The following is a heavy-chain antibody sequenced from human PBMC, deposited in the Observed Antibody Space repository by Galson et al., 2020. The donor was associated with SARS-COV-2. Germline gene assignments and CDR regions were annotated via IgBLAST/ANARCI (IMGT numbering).Heavy chain of an antibody. J-gene: IGHJ5*02. D-gene: IGHD2-2*02. CDR3: ARDSESAAIFGIRRTNWFDP. Sequence: SETLSLTCTVSGGSISSSSYYWGWIRQPPGKGLEWIGSIYYSGSTYYNPSLKSRVTISVDTSKNQFSLKLSSVTAADTAVYYCARDSESAAIFGIRRTNWFDPWGQGTLVTVSS. CDR1: GGSISSSSYY. V-gene: IGHV4-39*07. CDR2: IYYSGST.